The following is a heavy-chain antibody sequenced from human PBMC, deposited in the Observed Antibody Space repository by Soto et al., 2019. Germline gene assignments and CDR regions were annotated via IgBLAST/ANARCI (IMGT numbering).Heavy chain of an antibody. CDR1: GGTFSSYA. J-gene: IGHJ5*02. D-gene: IGHD1-26*01. CDR2: IIPIFGTA. Sequence: SVKVSCKASGGTFSSYAISWVRQAPGQGLEWMGGIIPIFGTANYAQKFQGRVTITADESTSTAYMELSSLRSEDTAVYYCARLLVGAPEANWFDPWGQGTLVTVSS. CDR3: ARLLVGAPEANWFDP. V-gene: IGHV1-69*13.